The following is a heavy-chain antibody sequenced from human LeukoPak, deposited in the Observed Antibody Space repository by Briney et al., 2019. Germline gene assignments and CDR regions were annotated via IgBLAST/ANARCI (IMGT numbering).Heavy chain of an antibody. J-gene: IGHJ4*02. CDR3: ARHRCSSTTCSFDS. Sequence: GGSLRLSCAASGFTFSSYAMTWVRQTPGKGPEWVSLISWKGDTTAYAESVRGRFTISRDNAKNSLYLHMNSLRPEDTAFYHCARHRCSSTTCSFDSWGQGSLVTVSP. V-gene: IGHV3-20*01. CDR1: GFTFSSYA. CDR2: ISWKGDTT. D-gene: IGHD2-2*01.